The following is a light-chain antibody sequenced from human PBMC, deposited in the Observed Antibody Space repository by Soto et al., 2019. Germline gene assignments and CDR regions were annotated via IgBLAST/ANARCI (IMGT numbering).Light chain of an antibody. V-gene: IGKV3-15*01. CDR3: QQYNNWPPKHA. Sequence: EIVMTQSPATLSVSPGERATLSCRASQSVSSNLAWYQQKPGQAPRLLIYGASTRATGIRARFSGSGSGTEFTLTISSLQSEDFAVYYCQQYNNWPPKHAFGQGTKLEIK. J-gene: IGKJ2*01. CDR1: QSVSSN. CDR2: GAS.